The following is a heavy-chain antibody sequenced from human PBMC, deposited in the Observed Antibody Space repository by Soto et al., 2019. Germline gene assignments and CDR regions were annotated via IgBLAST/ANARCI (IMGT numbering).Heavy chain of an antibody. CDR1: GGSLSGVY. J-gene: IGHJ6*02. V-gene: IGHV4-34*01. Sequence: LSLTCVVYGGSLSGVYWTWIRQPPGKGLEWIGEINHSGSTNYSPSLESRVTISLDTPNNQFPLKLSSVTAADTAVYYCARGPGYSYGYSVYYYYYGMDVWGQGTTVTVSS. D-gene: IGHD5-18*01. CDR3: ARGPGYSYGYSVYYYYYGMDV. CDR2: INHSGST.